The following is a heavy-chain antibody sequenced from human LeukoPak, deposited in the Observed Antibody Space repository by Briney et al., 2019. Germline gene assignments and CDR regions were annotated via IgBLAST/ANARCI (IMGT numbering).Heavy chain of an antibody. D-gene: IGHD3-22*01. J-gene: IGHJ4*02. CDR3: AKRGVVIRVILVGFHKEAYYFDS. V-gene: IGHV3-23*01. Sequence: GGSLRLSCAASGFTLSRSYMSWVRQAPGKGLEWVAGISDSGGSTNYADSVKGRFTISRDNPKNTLYLQMNSLRAEDTAVYFCAKRGVVIRVILVGFHKEAYYFDSWAREPWSPSPQ. CDR2: ISDSGGST. CDR1: GFTLSRSY.